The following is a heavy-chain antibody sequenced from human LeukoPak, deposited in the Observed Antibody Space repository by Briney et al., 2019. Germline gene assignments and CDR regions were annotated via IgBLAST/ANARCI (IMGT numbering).Heavy chain of an antibody. Sequence: PSETLSLTCAVYGGSFSGYYWSWIRQPPGKGLEWIGEINHSGSTNYNPSLKSRVTISVDTSKNQFSLKLSSVTAADTAVYYCARWSRLLWFGELFRRRNYFDYWGQGTLVTVSS. J-gene: IGHJ4*02. CDR2: INHSGST. V-gene: IGHV4-34*01. CDR3: ARWSRLLWFGELFRRRNYFDY. D-gene: IGHD3-10*01. CDR1: GGSFSGYY.